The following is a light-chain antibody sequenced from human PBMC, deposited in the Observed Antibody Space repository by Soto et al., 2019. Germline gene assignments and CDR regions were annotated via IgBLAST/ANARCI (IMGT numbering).Light chain of an antibody. CDR2: EGS. CDR3: CSYAGSTV. CDR1: SSDVGSYNL. V-gene: IGLV2-23*01. J-gene: IGLJ2*01. Sequence: SVLTKPASVSGSPGQSITISCTGTSSDVGSYNLVSWYQQHPGKAPKLMIYEGSKRPSGVSNRFSGSKSGNTASLTISGLQAEDEADYYCCSYAGSTVFGGGTKLTVL.